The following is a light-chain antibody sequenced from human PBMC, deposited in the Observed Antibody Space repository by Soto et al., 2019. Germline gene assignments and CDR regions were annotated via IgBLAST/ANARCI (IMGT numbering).Light chain of an antibody. V-gene: IGKV1-5*01. CDR1: QSISSW. J-gene: IGKJ5*01. CDR3: QQYQTYST. CDR2: DAS. Sequence: DIQMTQSPSTLSASVGDRVTITCRASQSISSWLAWYQQKPGKAPKVLIYDASSLGSGVPSRFSGSGSGTEFTLTISSLQPDDFATYFCQQYQTYSTFGQGTRLEIK.